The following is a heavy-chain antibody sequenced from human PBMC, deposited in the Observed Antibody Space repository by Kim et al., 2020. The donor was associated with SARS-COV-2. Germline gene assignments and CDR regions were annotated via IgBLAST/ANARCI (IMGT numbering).Heavy chain of an antibody. CDR1: GYTFTVYY. CDR3: ARESGHSSSWSSGNYYYGMDV. CDR2: INPNSGGT. V-gene: IGHV1-2*04. Sequence: ASVKVSCKASGYTFTVYYIHWVRQAPGQGLEWMGWINPNSGGTNYAQKFQGWVTMTRDTSISTAYMEVSRRRSDDTAVYYCARESGHSSSWSSGNYYYGMDVWGQGTTVTVSS. J-gene: IGHJ6*02. D-gene: IGHD6-13*01.